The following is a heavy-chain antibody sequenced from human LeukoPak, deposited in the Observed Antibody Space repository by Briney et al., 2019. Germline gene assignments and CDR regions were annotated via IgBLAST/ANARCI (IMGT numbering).Heavy chain of an antibody. CDR2: IYPGDSDT. CDR3: TTVLYSSAWTYYFDY. V-gene: IGHV5-51*01. D-gene: IGHD6-19*01. Sequence: GESLKISCKGSGYNFTNYWIGWVRQMPGKGLEWLGIIYPGDSDTTYSPSFQGQVTMSADKSISTAFLQWNSLKASDSAMYFCTTVLYSSAWTYYFDYWGLGTPVTVSS. CDR1: GYNFTNYW. J-gene: IGHJ4*02.